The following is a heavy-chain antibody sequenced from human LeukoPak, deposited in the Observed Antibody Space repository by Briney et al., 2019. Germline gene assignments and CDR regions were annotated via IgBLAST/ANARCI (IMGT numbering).Heavy chain of an antibody. V-gene: IGHV3-64*02. CDR2: INSNGDGT. J-gene: IGHJ4*02. CDR3: ARVGGDYYDY. D-gene: IGHD3-10*01. CDR1: GFTLSMYS. Sequence: GGSLRLSCAASGFTLSMYSMHWVRQAPGKGLEYVSAINSNGDGTNYADSVKGRFTISRDNSKNTLYLQMGSLRDEDMAVYYCARVGGDYYDYWGQGALDTVSS.